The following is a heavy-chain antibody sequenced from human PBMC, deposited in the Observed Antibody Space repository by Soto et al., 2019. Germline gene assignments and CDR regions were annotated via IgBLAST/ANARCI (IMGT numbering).Heavy chain of an antibody. CDR1: GDSISSTSYN. Sequence: QLQLQESGPGLVEASETLSLTCTVSGDSISSTSYNWGWIRQPPGKGLEWIGTIYYSGSTYYNPSLKSRVIISVGTSKNPFSLSLISVTAADTAVYYCARRIPVKAFDPWGQGTLVTVSS. CDR2: IYYSGST. CDR3: ARRIPVKAFDP. V-gene: IGHV4-39*02. J-gene: IGHJ5*02. D-gene: IGHD6-19*01.